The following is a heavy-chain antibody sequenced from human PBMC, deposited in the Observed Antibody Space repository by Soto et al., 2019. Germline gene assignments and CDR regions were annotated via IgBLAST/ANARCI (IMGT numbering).Heavy chain of an antibody. Sequence: QVQLQESGPGLVKPSQTLSLTCTVSGASVNSGGYYWSWIRQLPGKGLEWIGYIYFSGSTYYNPSLESRVTISLDTSQNQFSLKLSSVIAADTAVYYCAIGDAWGAILASWGQGTLVTVS. D-gene: IGHD4-17*01. CDR2: IYFSGST. V-gene: IGHV4-31*03. J-gene: IGHJ4*02. CDR3: AIGDAWGAILAS. CDR1: GASVNSGGYY.